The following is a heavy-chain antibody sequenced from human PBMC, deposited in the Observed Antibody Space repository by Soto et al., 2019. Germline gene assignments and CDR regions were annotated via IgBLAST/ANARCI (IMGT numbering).Heavy chain of an antibody. CDR3: ARRGGGDSLFDS. Sequence: QLHLQESGPGLVKPSETLSLTCTVSGDSFSTSNYYWGWIRQPPGKGLEWIGNIFYGGGTGVTYYHPSLKSRVIISVDTSKNQFSLKLRSITAADTAFYFCARRGGGDSLFDSWGQGKLVTVSS. CDR2: IFYGGGTGVT. J-gene: IGHJ4*02. D-gene: IGHD4-17*01. V-gene: IGHV4-39*01. CDR1: GDSFSTSNYY.